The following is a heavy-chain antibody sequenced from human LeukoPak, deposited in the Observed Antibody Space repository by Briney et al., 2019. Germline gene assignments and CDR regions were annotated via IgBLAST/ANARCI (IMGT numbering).Heavy chain of an antibody. J-gene: IGHJ3*01. CDR3: ARRAYCGGDCYSDV. Sequence: GESLKIPCKSSGYDFSSYWIAWVRQMPGKGLEWMGCIYPGDSDIRYGPSFQGQVTFSVDKSISTAYLQWSSLKASDTAMYFCARRAYCGGDCYSDVWGQGTVITVSS. D-gene: IGHD2-21*02. V-gene: IGHV5-51*01. CDR2: IYPGDSDI. CDR1: GYDFSSYW.